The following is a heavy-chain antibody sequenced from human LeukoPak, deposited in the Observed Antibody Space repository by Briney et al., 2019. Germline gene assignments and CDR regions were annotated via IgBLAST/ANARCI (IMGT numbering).Heavy chain of an antibody. Sequence: GASVKVSCKASGGTFSSYAISWVRQAPGQGLEWMGGIIPIFGTSNYAHKFQGRVTITADESTSTVYMELSSLRSDDTAIYYCAFEGYNYSYNWGQGTLVTVSS. D-gene: IGHD5-18*01. CDR1: GGTFSSYA. CDR2: IIPIFGTS. CDR3: AFEGYNYSYN. J-gene: IGHJ4*02. V-gene: IGHV1-69*13.